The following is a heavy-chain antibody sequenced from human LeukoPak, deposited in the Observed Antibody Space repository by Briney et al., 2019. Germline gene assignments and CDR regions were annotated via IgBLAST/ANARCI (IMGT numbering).Heavy chain of an antibody. D-gene: IGHD4-23*01. CDR3: ARVAVVTPHFDY. V-gene: IGHV3-21*01. J-gene: IGHJ4*02. CDR2: ISSSSSYI. Sequence: GGSLRLSCAASGFTFSSYSMNWVRQAPGKGLEWVSSISSSSSYIYYADSVKGRFTISRDNAKNSLYLQMNSLRAGDTAVYYCARVAVVTPHFDYWGQGTLVTVSS. CDR1: GFTFSSYS.